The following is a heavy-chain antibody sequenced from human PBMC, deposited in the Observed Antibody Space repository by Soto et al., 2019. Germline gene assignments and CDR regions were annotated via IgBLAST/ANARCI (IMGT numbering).Heavy chain of an antibody. CDR1: GYTFTSYY. D-gene: IGHD6-13*01. CDR2: INPSGGST. CDR3: VRTLAAAGTH. V-gene: IGHV1-46*03. Sequence: QVQLVQSGAEVMKPGASVKVSCKASGYTFTSYYIHWVRQAPGQGLEWMGIINPSGGSTSYAQKFRGRVTMTRDTSTSTVYMELSSLRSEDTAVYYCVRTLAAAGTHWGQGTLVTVSS. J-gene: IGHJ4*02.